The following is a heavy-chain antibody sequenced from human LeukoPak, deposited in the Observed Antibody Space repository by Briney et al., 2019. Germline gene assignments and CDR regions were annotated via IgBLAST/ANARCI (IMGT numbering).Heavy chain of an antibody. D-gene: IGHD6-19*01. J-gene: IGHJ4*02. CDR2: ISGSGGST. V-gene: IGHV3-23*01. Sequence: GGSLRLSCAASGFTFSSYAMSWVRQAPGKGLEWVSAISGSGGSTYYADSVKGRFTISRDNPKNTLYLQMNSLRAEDTAVYYCAKVRTWSSGVLEGADYWGQGTLVTVSS. CDR1: GFTFSSYA. CDR3: AKVRTWSSGVLEGADY.